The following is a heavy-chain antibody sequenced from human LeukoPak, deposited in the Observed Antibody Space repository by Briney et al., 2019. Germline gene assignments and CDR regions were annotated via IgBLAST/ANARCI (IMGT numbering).Heavy chain of an antibody. CDR1: GYSFTSYW. CDR3: ARGGSRNWVDFDY. J-gene: IGHJ4*02. CDR2: IYPADSDT. Sequence: GESLKISCKGSGYSFTSYWIGWVRQMPGKGLEWMGIIYPADSDTRYSPSFQGQVTISADKSINTAYLQWSSLKASDTAMYHCARGGSRNWVDFDYWGQGTLVTVSS. D-gene: IGHD7-27*01. V-gene: IGHV5-51*01.